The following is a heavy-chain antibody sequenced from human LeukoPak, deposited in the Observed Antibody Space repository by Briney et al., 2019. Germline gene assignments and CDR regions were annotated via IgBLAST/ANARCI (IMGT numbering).Heavy chain of an antibody. D-gene: IGHD2/OR15-2a*01. CDR2: IDRDGRVP. CDR3: TGGSDKVLSGEYCYYMDV. V-gene: IGHV3-7*01. CDR1: GCTTHYW. Sequence: PAGTLRLTCTASGCTTHYWLNCGRHYPRKGREWVANIDRDGRVPHYDASVEGRFTISRDSAKNSLDLQMHSLRAEDTAVYYCTGGSDKVLSGEYCYYMDVWGKGTTVTVSS. J-gene: IGHJ6*03.